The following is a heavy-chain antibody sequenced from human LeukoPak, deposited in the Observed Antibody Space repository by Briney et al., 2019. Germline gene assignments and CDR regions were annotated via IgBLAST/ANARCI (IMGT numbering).Heavy chain of an antibody. CDR1: GFTFTSYA. J-gene: IGHJ6*03. D-gene: IGHD3-3*01. V-gene: IGHV3-23*01. Sequence: GGSLRLSCAASGFTFTSYAMSWVRQAPGKGLEWVSSISGSGGTTYYADSVKGRFTISRDNSKNTLSLQMNSLRAEDTAVYYCAKDSQYYDFWSRYNYYYYYYMDVWGKGTTVTVSS. CDR2: ISGSGGTT. CDR3: AKDSQYYDFWSRYNYYYYYYMDV.